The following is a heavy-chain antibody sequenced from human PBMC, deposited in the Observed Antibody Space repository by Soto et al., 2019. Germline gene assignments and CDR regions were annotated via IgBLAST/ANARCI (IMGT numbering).Heavy chain of an antibody. CDR2: ISGSGSFT. CDR1: GFTFRTYA. V-gene: IGHV3-23*01. Sequence: GGSLRLSWAASGFTFRTYAMNWVRQAPGKGLEWISAISGSGSFTHYADSVRGRFTISRDNSQNQLYLQMSNLRGDDTAMYYCAKIPTGSGSSKFDYWGQGIQVTVSS. CDR3: AKIPTGSGSSKFDY. D-gene: IGHD3-10*01. J-gene: IGHJ4*02.